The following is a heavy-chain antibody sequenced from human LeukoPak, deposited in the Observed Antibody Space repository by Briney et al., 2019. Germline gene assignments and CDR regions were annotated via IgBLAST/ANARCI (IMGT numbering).Heavy chain of an antibody. J-gene: IGHJ4*02. D-gene: IGHD2-2*01. V-gene: IGHV3-48*04. CDR3: ARDLLNDEGSSYFFDQ. CDR2: ISKSSDRI. Sequence: GGSLRLSCAASGFTFSSYSMNWVRQAPGKGLEWVSYISKSSDRIYHADSVKGRFTISRDNAKNSLYLQMDSLGAEDTAVYYCARDLLNDEGSSYFFDQWGQGTLVTVSS. CDR1: GFTFSSYS.